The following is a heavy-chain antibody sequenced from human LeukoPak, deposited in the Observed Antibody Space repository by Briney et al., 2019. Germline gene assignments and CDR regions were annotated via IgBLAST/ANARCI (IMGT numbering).Heavy chain of an antibody. Sequence: SETLSLTCTVSGGSISSHYWSWIRQPPGKGLEWIGYIYYSGSTNYNPSLKSRVTMSVDTSKNQFSLKLSSVSAADTAVYYCARHSSGWYTSQIDYWGQGTLVTVSS. CDR1: GGSISSHY. V-gene: IGHV4-59*11. CDR3: ARHSSGWYTSQIDY. J-gene: IGHJ4*02. D-gene: IGHD6-19*01. CDR2: IYYSGST.